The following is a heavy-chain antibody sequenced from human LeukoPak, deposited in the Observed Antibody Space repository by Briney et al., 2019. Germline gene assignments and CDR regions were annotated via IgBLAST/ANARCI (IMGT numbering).Heavy chain of an antibody. V-gene: IGHV4-38-2*01. CDR2: IYHSGST. Sequence: PSETLSLTCAVSGYSISSGYYWGWIRQPPGKGLEWIGSIYHSGSTYYNPSLKSRVTISVDTSKNQFSLKLSSVTAADTAVYYCAGTRDGYKYRAFDYWGQGTLVTVSS. D-gene: IGHD5-24*01. J-gene: IGHJ4*02. CDR3: AGTRDGYKYRAFDY. CDR1: GYSISSGYY.